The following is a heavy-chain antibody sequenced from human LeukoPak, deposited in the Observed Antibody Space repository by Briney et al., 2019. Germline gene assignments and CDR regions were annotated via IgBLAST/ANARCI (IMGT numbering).Heavy chain of an antibody. CDR1: GGSISSYY. D-gene: IGHD2-2*01. V-gene: IGHV4-59*08. CDR3: ARSPPGSTLLIYFDY. Sequence: PSETLSLTCTVSGGSISSYYWSWIRQPPGKGLEWIASGDYSGRTYYNPSLESRVAISADTSKNQFSLRLSSVTAADTAVYYCARSPPGSTLLIYFDYWGQGTLVTVSS. J-gene: IGHJ4*02. CDR2: GDYSGRT.